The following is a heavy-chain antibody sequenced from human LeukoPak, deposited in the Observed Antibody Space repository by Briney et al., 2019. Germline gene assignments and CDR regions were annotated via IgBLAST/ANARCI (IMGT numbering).Heavy chain of an antibody. CDR1: GFTFSNAW. D-gene: IGHD6-13*01. CDR3: CTHHTSSSCIY. V-gene: IGHV3-15*01. Sequence: GGSLRLSCAASGFTFSNAWMSWVRQAPGKWLEWVGRIISKAGGETTDYAAPVKGRFTISRDDSRNTVYLQMKSPKTEDTAVYYCCTHHTSSSCIYWGQGTLVTVSS. CDR2: IISKAGGETT. J-gene: IGHJ4*02.